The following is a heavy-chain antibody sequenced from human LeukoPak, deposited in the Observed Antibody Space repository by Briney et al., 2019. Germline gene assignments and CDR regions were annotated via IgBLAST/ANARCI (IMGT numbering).Heavy chain of an antibody. Sequence: GASVKVSCKASGYTLTNYNISWVRQAPGQGLEWMGWINTHKGHTNFFQKFQGRVTVTTDISTNTAYMELRRLRSDDTAVYYCAREFGHCSGDNCFYFFDLWGQGSQVIVSS. D-gene: IGHD2-15*01. CDR2: INTHKGHT. CDR3: AREFGHCSGDNCFYFFDL. J-gene: IGHJ4*02. CDR1: GYTLTNYN. V-gene: IGHV1-18*01.